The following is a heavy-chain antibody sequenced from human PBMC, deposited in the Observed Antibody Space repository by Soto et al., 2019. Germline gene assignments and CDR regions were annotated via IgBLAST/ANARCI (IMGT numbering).Heavy chain of an antibody. D-gene: IGHD6-19*01. CDR3: ARGGRQWLVTSDFNY. Sequence: VQLVESGGGVVQPGRSLRLSCAASGFTFSDYAMHWVRQAPGKGLEWVAVVSHDGRNTHYADSVKGRFTISRDSSKNTVALEMTSLRAEDTAVYYWARGGRQWLVTSDFNYWGQGAVVTVSS. V-gene: IGHV3-30*03. CDR1: GFTFSDYA. J-gene: IGHJ4*02. CDR2: VSHDGRNT.